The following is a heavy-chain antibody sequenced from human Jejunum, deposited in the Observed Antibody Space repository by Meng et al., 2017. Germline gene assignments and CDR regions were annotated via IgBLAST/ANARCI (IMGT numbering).Heavy chain of an antibody. Sequence: LRGSGPGLVSPSGPLSLPCAVSGGSITGTNWWTWVRQAPGKGLVWIGEIYHSGTTNYNPSLKSRVAISADKSKNQFSLNLYSLSAADTAVYYCATRTRDSFDYWGQGSLVTVSS. J-gene: IGHJ4*02. V-gene: IGHV4-4*02. CDR3: ATRTRDSFDY. D-gene: IGHD1-7*01. CDR1: GGSITGTNW. CDR2: IYHSGTT.